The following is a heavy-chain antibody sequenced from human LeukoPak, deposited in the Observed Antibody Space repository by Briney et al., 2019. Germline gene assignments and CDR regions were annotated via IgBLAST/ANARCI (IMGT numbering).Heavy chain of an antibody. V-gene: IGHV3-9*01. J-gene: IGHJ3*02. CDR3: AKDVAAADDAFDI. CDR2: ISWNSGSI. D-gene: IGHD6-13*01. CDR1: GFTFDDYA. Sequence: GGSLRLSCAASGFTFDDYAMHWVRQAPGKGLEWVSGISWNSGSIGYADSVKGRFTISRDNAKNSLYLQMNSLRAEDTALYYCAKDVAAADDAFDIWGQGTMVTVSS.